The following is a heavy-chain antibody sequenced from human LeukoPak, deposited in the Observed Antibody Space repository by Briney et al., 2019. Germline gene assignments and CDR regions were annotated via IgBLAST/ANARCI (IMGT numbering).Heavy chain of an antibody. CDR1: GGSISSYY. Sequence: SETLSLTCTVSGGSISSYYWSWIRQPPGKGLEWIGYIYYSGSTNYNPSLKSRVTISVDTSKNQFSLKLSSVTAADTAVNYCARDHIERGLNWGQGTLVTVSS. CDR2: IYYSGST. CDR3: ARDHIERGLN. V-gene: IGHV4-59*01. J-gene: IGHJ4*02.